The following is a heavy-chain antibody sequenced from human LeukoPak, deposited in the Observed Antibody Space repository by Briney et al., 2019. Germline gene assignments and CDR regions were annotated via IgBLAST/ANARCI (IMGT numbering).Heavy chain of an antibody. CDR2: IRDSGEA. CDR1: GFRVSDYY. J-gene: IGHJ5*02. Sequence: GGSLRLSCAVSGFRVSDYYMSWVRQAPGKGLEWVGLIRDSGEAFYADFVRGRFAISRDESENTLYLQMNSLRVEDTAVYFCARDLAAFQDWVEFDPWGQGSSVIVSS. CDR3: ARDLAAFQDWVEFDP. D-gene: IGHD3/OR15-3a*01. V-gene: IGHV3-66*03.